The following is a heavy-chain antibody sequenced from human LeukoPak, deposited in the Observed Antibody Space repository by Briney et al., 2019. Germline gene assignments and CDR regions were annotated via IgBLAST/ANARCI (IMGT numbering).Heavy chain of an antibody. V-gene: IGHV4-59*01. J-gene: IGHJ5*02. CDR2: IYYSGST. CDR3: ARRYYYGSGSLYNWFDP. Sequence: PSETLSLTCTVSGGSISSYYWSWIRQPPGKGLEWIGYIYYSGSTNYNPSLKSRVTISVDMSKNQFSLKLSSVTAADTAVYYCARRYYYGSGSLYNWFDPWGQGTLVTVSS. CDR1: GGSISSYY. D-gene: IGHD3-10*01.